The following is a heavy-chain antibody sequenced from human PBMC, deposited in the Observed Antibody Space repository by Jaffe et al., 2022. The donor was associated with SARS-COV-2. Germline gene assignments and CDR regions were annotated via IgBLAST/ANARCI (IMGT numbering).Heavy chain of an antibody. CDR2: ISSSSSTI. D-gene: IGHD4-17*01. Sequence: EVQLVESGGGLVQPGGSLRLSCAASGFTFSSYSMNWVRQAPGKGLEWVSYISSSSSTIYYADSVKGRFTISRDNAKNSLYLQMNSLRDEDTAVYYCARDSDYGDYSDAFDIWGQGTMVTVSS. J-gene: IGHJ3*02. V-gene: IGHV3-48*02. CDR1: GFTFSSYS. CDR3: ARDSDYGDYSDAFDI.